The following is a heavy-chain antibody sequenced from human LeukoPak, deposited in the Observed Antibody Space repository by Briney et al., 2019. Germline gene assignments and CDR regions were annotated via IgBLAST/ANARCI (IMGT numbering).Heavy chain of an antibody. CDR1: GGSISSYY. D-gene: IGHD5-24*01. CDR2: IYYSGTT. Sequence: SETLSLTCTVSGGSISSYYWNWVRQPPGKGLEWSGYIYYSGTTNYNPSLKSRVTISVDTSKNQFSLKLSSVTAADTAVYYCARFPQGGYNYFDYWGQGTLVTVSS. CDR3: ARFPQGGYNYFDY. J-gene: IGHJ4*02. V-gene: IGHV4-59*01.